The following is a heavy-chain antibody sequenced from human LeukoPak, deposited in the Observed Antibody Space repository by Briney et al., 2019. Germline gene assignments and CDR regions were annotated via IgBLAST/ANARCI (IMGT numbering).Heavy chain of an antibody. CDR3: ARASQRETYFNAFDI. Sequence: KPSETLSLTCAVYVGTFSGHYWSWIRQPPGKGLEWIGEIDHTGNSNYKSSLKSRVTISVDTSKNQFSLSLNSVTAADTAVYYCARASQRETYFNAFDIWGQGTMVTVSS. D-gene: IGHD1-26*01. V-gene: IGHV4-34*01. CDR2: IDHTGNS. J-gene: IGHJ3*02. CDR1: VGTFSGHY.